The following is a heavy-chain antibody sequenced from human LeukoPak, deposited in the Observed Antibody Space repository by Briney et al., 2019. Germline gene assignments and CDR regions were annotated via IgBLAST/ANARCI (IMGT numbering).Heavy chain of an antibody. Sequence: ASVKVSCKASGGTFSSYAISWVRQAPGQGLEWMGRIIPILGIANYAQKFQGRVTITADKSTSTAYMELSSLRSEDTAVYYCARDSSPSIAVAGTGWFDPWGQGTLVTVSS. CDR2: IIPILGIA. V-gene: IGHV1-69*04. J-gene: IGHJ5*02. CDR3: ARDSSPSIAVAGTGWFDP. D-gene: IGHD6-19*01. CDR1: GGTFSSYA.